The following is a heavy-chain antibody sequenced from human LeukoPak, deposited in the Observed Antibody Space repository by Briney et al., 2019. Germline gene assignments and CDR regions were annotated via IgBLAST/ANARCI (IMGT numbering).Heavy chain of an antibody. CDR3: AKDQEGFDY. CDR1: GYTFTSNY. CDR2: MYHRDGNT. Sequence: GASVKVSCKASGYTFTSNYIHSVRQTPGQRLESMGRMYHRDGNTSYEQKFQGRVTVTRNTSTSTEHKKLSGLRAEDTAVYECAKDQEGFDYWGQGTLVTVSS. J-gene: IGHJ4*02. V-gene: IGHV1-46*01.